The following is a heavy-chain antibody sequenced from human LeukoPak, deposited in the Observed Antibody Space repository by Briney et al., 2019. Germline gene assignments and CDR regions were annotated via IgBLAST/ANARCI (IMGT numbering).Heavy chain of an antibody. CDR2: IYHSGST. Sequence: SETLSLTCTVSGGSISSSSYYWGWIRQPPGKGLGWIGSIYHSGSTYYNPSLKSRVTISVDTSKNQFSLKLSSVTAADTAVYYCARDYPNLLWFGESTNPNWFDPWGQGTLVTVSS. J-gene: IGHJ5*02. D-gene: IGHD3-10*01. CDR3: ARDYPNLLWFGESTNPNWFDP. V-gene: IGHV4-39*07. CDR1: GGSISSSSYY.